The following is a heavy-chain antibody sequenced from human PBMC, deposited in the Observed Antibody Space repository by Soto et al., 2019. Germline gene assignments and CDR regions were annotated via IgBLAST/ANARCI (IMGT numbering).Heavy chain of an antibody. CDR2: FYYSENT. D-gene: IGHD2-2*01. CDR1: GGSISSKSYS. V-gene: IGHV4-39*01. Sequence: LSLTCSVSGGSISSKSYSWGWIRQPPGKGLEWIGTFYYSENTYYNPSLKSRVTISVDTSKNQFSLKLSSVTAADTAVYYCAKLAGYCSGNSCHGDYAMDVWGQGTTVTVSS. CDR3: AKLAGYCSGNSCHGDYAMDV. J-gene: IGHJ6*02.